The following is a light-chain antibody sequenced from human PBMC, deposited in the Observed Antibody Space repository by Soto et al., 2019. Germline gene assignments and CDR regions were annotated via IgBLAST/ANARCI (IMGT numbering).Light chain of an antibody. CDR3: PQSYSTLFT. Sequence: DIPMTQSPSSLSASVGDRVTITCRASQSISSYLNWYQQKPGKAPKLLIYAASSLQSGVPSRFSGSGSGTDFTLTISSLPPEDFATYSCPQSYSTLFTFGPGTKVDIK. CDR2: AAS. V-gene: IGKV1-39*01. CDR1: QSISSY. J-gene: IGKJ3*01.